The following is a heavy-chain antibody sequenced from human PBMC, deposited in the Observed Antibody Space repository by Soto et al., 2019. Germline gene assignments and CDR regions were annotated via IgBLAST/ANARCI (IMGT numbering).Heavy chain of an antibody. D-gene: IGHD6-19*01. CDR3: ARTRAVAASYYYYGMDV. CDR1: GYTFTGYY. Sequence: ASVKVSCKASGYTFTGYYMHWVRQAPGQGLEWMGWINPNSGGTNYAQKFQGRVTMTRDTSISTAYMELSRLRSDDTAVYYCARTRAVAASYYYYGMDVWGQGTTVTVSS. CDR2: INPNSGGT. V-gene: IGHV1-2*02. J-gene: IGHJ6*02.